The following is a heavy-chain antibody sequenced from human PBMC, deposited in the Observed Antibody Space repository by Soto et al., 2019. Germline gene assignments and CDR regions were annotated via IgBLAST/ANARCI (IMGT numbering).Heavy chain of an antibody. Sequence: QVQLQESGPGLVKPSETLSLTCTVSGGSISSYYWSWIRQPPGKGLEWIGYIYYSGSTNYNPSLKSRVTISVDTSKHQSSLKLSSVTAADTAVYYCARPTYNSGSPFDYWGQGTLVTVSS. CDR2: IYYSGST. CDR1: GGSISSYY. J-gene: IGHJ4*02. V-gene: IGHV4-59*01. D-gene: IGHD1-20*01. CDR3: ARPTYNSGSPFDY.